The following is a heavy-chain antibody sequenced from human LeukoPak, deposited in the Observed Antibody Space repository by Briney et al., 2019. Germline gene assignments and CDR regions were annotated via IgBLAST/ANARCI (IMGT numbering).Heavy chain of an antibody. CDR1: GFTFSDYY. CDR2: ISSSGSTI. CDR3: ARDGNYYYDSIWNAFDI. J-gene: IGHJ3*02. D-gene: IGHD3-22*01. Sequence: NSGGSLRLSCAASGFTFSDYYMSWIRQAPGKGLEWVSYISSSGSTIYYADSVKGRFTISRDNAKNSLYLQMNSLRAEDTAVYYCARDGNYYYDSIWNAFDIWGQGTMVTVSS. V-gene: IGHV3-11*04.